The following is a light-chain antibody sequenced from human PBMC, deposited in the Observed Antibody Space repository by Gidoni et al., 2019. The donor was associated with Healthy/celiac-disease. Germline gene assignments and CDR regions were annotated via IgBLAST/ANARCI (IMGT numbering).Light chain of an antibody. CDR2: DAS. CDR3: QQRSNWPPT. Sequence: LVLTHSPATLSLSPGERATLSCRASQSVSSYLAWYPQKPGQAPRLLIYDASNRATGNPARFSGSGSGTDFTLTISSLEPEDFAVYYCQQRSNWPPTFGQETRLEIK. CDR1: QSVSSY. J-gene: IGKJ5*01. V-gene: IGKV3-11*01.